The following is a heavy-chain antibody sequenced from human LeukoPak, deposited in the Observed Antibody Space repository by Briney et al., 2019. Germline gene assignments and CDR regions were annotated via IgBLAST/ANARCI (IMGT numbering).Heavy chain of an antibody. D-gene: IGHD3-22*01. J-gene: IGHJ4*02. Sequence: SGGSLRLSCAASGFTFSSYGMHWVRQAPGKGLEWVAFIRYDGSNKYYADSVKGRFTISRDNSKNTLYLQMNSLRAEDTAVYYCAKEDYDSSGYLLDYWGQGTLVTVSS. CDR3: AKEDYDSSGYLLDY. CDR1: GFTFSSYG. V-gene: IGHV3-30*02. CDR2: IRYDGSNK.